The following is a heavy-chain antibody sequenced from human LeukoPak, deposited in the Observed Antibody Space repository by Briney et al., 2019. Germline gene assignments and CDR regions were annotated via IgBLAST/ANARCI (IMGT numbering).Heavy chain of an antibody. CDR2: ISTRSDDI. J-gene: IGHJ4*02. Sequence: GGSLRLSCAASGFTFSSYSMNWVRQAPGKGPEWLSYISTRSDDIYYAESVKGRFAISRDNAKNSLFLQMDNLRDEDTGIYFCARGMPTRTFDLWGQGTLVTVSS. V-gene: IGHV3-21*04. CDR1: GFTFSSYS. CDR3: ARGMPTRTFDL. D-gene: IGHD1-14*01.